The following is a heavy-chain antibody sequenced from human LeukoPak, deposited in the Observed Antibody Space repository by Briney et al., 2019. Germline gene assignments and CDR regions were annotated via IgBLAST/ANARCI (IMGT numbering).Heavy chain of an antibody. V-gene: IGHV3-11*04. J-gene: IGHJ6*03. CDR1: GFTFSDYY. Sequence: PGGSLRLSCAASGFTFSDYYMSWIRQAPGKGLEWVSYISSSGSTIYYADSVKGRFTISRDNAKNSLYLQMNSLRAEDTAVYYCARVGLGRCSGTNCFQKDYYYYYYMDVWGKGTTVTVSS. CDR2: ISSSGSTI. D-gene: IGHD2-2*01. CDR3: ARVGLGRCSGTNCFQKDYYYYYYMDV.